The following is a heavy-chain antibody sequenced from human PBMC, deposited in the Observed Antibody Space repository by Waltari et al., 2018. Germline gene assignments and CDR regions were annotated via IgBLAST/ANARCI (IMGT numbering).Heavy chain of an antibody. Sequence: QVQLVQSGAEVKKPGASVKVSCKASGYRFTSVDILWVRQAPGQGLEYMGWMNPNSGNTGYAQKFQARVTMTRNTSIRTAYMELSSLGSEDTGVYYCVRGLDVWGQGTTVTVSS. V-gene: IGHV1-8*01. CDR3: VRGLDV. CDR2: MNPNSGNT. J-gene: IGHJ6*02. CDR1: GYRFTSVD.